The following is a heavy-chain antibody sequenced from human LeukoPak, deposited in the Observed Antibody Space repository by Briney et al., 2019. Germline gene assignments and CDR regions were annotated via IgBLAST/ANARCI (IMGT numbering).Heavy chain of an antibody. CDR1: GVSISSGSYY. CDR2: IYTSGST. Sequence: SETLSLTCTVSGVSISSGSYYWSWLRQPAGKGLEWIGRIYTSGSTNYNPSLKSRATMSVDTSKNQFSLKLSSVTAADTAVYYCARDRAAAGTRDYYYYMDVWGKGTTVTISS. V-gene: IGHV4-61*02. CDR3: ARDRAAAGTRDYYYYMDV. J-gene: IGHJ6*03. D-gene: IGHD6-13*01.